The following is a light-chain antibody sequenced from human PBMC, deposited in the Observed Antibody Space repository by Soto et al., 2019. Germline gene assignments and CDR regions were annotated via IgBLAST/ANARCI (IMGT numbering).Light chain of an antibody. V-gene: IGKV1-27*01. Sequence: DIQMTQSPSSLSASVGARVTITCRASQGSSNYLAWYQQKPGKGPKFLIYAASTLQSGVPSRFSGSGSGTDFSLTITSLQPEDVATYYCQKYNRAPWTFGQGNKVEIK. CDR2: AAS. CDR1: QGSSNY. J-gene: IGKJ1*01. CDR3: QKYNRAPWT.